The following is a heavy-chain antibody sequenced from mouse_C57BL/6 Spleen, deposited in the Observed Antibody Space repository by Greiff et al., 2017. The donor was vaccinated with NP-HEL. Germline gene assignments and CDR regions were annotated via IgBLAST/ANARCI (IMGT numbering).Heavy chain of an antibody. CDR1: GYAFSSSW. V-gene: IGHV1-82*01. D-gene: IGHD2-3*01. CDR2: IYPGDGDT. CDR3: ARFEGGYYLLDY. Sequence: VQLQQSGPELVKPGASVKISCKASGYAFSSSWMNWVKQRPGKGLEWIGRIYPGDGDTNYNGKFKGKATLTADKSSSTAYMQLSSLTSEDSAVYFCARFEGGYYLLDYWGQGTTLTVSS. J-gene: IGHJ2*01.